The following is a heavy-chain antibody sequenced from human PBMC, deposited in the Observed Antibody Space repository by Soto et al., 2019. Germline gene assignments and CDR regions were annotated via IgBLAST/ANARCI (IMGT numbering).Heavy chain of an antibody. CDR1: GGSVSYNSYY. D-gene: IGHD3-10*01. CDR2: IFYTGTT. V-gene: IGHV4-39*02. J-gene: IGHJ3*02. CDR3: ARARGSRNRNAFNI. Sequence: LPETLSLTCSVSGGSVSYNSYYWGWIRQPPGKGLEWVGGIFYTGTTYYSPSLKDRVSISVDTSKNSFSLNLTSVTAADTAVYFCARARGSRNRNAFNIWGNGTMVTVSS.